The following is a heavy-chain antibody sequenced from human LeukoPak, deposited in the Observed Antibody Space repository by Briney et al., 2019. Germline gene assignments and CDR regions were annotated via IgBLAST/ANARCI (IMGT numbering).Heavy chain of an antibody. CDR2: IWYDGSNK. Sequence: GGSLRLSCAASGFTFSSYGMHWVRQAPGKGLGWVAVIWYDGSNKYYADSVKGRFTISRDNSKNTLYLQMNSLRAEDTAVYYCARMATINYYYYGMDVWGQGTTVTVSS. V-gene: IGHV3-33*01. J-gene: IGHJ6*02. CDR1: GFTFSSYG. D-gene: IGHD5-12*01. CDR3: ARMATINYYYYGMDV.